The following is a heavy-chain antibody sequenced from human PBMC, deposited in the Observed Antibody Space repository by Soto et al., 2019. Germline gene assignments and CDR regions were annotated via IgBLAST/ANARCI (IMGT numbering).Heavy chain of an antibody. V-gene: IGHV4-39*07. CDR3: ARRSPLQSRGWFDP. Sequence: PSETLSLTCTVSGGSISSSNYYWGWIRQPPGKGLEWIGNIYYSGITYYNPSLKSRVTISVDTSKNQFSLKLSSVTAADTAVYYCARRSPLQSRGWFDPWGQGTLVTVSS. CDR2: IYYSGIT. CDR1: GGSISSSNYY. J-gene: IGHJ5*02. D-gene: IGHD3-10*01.